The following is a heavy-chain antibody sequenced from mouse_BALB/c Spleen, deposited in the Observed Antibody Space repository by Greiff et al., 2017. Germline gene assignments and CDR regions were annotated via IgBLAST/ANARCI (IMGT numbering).Heavy chain of an antibody. CDR2: ISSGGST. CDR1: GFTFSSYA. J-gene: IGHJ2*01. Sequence: EVNLVESGGGLVKPGGSLKLSCAASGFTFSSYAMSWVRQTPEKRLEWVASISSGGSTYYPDSVKGRFTISRDNARNILYLQMSSLRSEDTAMYYCARGSTMITTRYFDYWGQGTTLTVSS. CDR3: ARGSTMITTRYFDY. V-gene: IGHV5-6-5*01. D-gene: IGHD2-4*01.